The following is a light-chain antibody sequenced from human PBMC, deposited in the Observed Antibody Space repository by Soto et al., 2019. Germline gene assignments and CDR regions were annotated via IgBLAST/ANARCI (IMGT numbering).Light chain of an antibody. J-gene: IGKJ5*01. Sequence: DIVMTQSPLSLPVTPGEPASISCRSSQSLLHSNGYNYLGWYLQKPGQSPQLLIYLGSNRASGVPDRFSGSGSGTDFTLKISRVEAEDVGVYYGMQALQTPITFGRGTRLEIK. CDR1: QSLLHSNGYNY. CDR3: MQALQTPIT. V-gene: IGKV2-28*01. CDR2: LGS.